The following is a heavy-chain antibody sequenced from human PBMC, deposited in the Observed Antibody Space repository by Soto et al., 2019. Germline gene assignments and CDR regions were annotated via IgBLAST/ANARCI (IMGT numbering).Heavy chain of an antibody. Sequence: GESLKISCKGSGYSFTSYWIGWVRQIPGKGLEWMGIIYPGDSDTRYSPSFQGQVTISADKSISTAYLQWSSLKASDTAMYYCARTCGQRVQDYYYGMDGWGQGTTVTVSS. D-gene: IGHD6-25*01. CDR3: ARTCGQRVQDYYYGMDG. CDR2: IYPGDSDT. CDR1: GYSFTSYW. J-gene: IGHJ6*02. V-gene: IGHV5-51*01.